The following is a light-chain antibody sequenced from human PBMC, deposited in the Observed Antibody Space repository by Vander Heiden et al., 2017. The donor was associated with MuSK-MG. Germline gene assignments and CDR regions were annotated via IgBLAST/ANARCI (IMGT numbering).Light chain of an antibody. Sequence: EIVFTQSPATLSLSPGERATLSCRASQSVSSYLAWYQQKPGQAPRLLIYDASTRATGIPARFSGSGSGTDFTLTISSREPEDLAVYYCQQRSNWPALTFGGGTKVEIK. CDR3: QQRSNWPALT. V-gene: IGKV3-11*01. CDR2: DAS. CDR1: QSVSSY. J-gene: IGKJ4*01.